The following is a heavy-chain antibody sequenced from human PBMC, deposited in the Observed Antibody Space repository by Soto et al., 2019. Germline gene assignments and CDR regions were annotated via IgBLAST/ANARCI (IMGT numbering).Heavy chain of an antibody. J-gene: IGHJ6*03. CDR1: GGTFSSYT. Sequence: ASVKVSCKASGGTFSSYTISWVRQAPGQGLEWMGRIIPILGIANYAQKFQGRVTITADKSTSTAYMELSSLRSEDTAVYYCARDGSAGLSRYYYYYMDVWGKGTTVTVS. D-gene: IGHD6-19*01. CDR3: ARDGSAGLSRYYYYYMDV. V-gene: IGHV1-69*04. CDR2: IIPILGIA.